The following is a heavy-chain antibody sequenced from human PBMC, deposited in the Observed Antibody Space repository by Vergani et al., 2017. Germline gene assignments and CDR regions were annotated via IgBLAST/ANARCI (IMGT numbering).Heavy chain of an antibody. V-gene: IGHV3-7*01. CDR3: ARDPVLRYFDWLLSHPITGGMDV. CDR2: IKQDGSEK. CDR1: GFTFSNAW. J-gene: IGHJ6*02. D-gene: IGHD3-9*01. Sequence: EVQLVESGGGLVKPGGSLRLSCAASGFTFSNAWMSWVRQAPGKGLEWVANIKQDGSEKYYVDSVKGRFTISRDNAKNSLYLQMNSLRAEDTAVYYCARDPVLRYFDWLLSHPITGGMDVWGQGTTVTVSS.